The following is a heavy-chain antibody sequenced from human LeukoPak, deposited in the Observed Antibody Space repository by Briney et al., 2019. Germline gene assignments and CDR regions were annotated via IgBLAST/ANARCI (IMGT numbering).Heavy chain of an antibody. CDR3: TREEGGTTVDY. CDR1: GYSISSGYF. Sequence: SETLSLTCTVSGYSISSGYFWGWIRPPPGKGLEWIGSISHSGTTYYNPSLKSRITISQDTSKNQFSLKVNSVTAADTAAYYCTREEGGTTVDYWGQGTLVTVSS. V-gene: IGHV4-38-2*02. D-gene: IGHD1-1*01. J-gene: IGHJ4*02. CDR2: ISHSGTT.